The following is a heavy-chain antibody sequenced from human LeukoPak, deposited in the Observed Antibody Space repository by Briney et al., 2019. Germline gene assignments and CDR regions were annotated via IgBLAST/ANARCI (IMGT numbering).Heavy chain of an antibody. CDR3: ARTRDTAMAPDAFDI. J-gene: IGHJ3*02. CDR2: IIPIFGTA. V-gene: IGHV1-69*13. D-gene: IGHD5-18*01. Sequence: SVKVSCKASGGTFSSYAISWLRQAPGQGLEWMGGIIPIFGTANYAQKFQGRVTITADESTSTAYMELSSLRSEDTAVYYCARTRDTAMAPDAFDIWGQGTMVTVSS. CDR1: GGTFSSYA.